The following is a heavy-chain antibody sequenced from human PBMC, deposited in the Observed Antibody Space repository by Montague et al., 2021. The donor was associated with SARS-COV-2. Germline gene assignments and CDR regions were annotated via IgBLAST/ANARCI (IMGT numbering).Heavy chain of an antibody. CDR3: VRAGLYYYYDCSCFEY. Sequence: SLRLSCAASGFIFSSYEMHWVRQVPGKGPEWVSYIRPSGATTNYADSVKGRFTISRDNAKNTLFLQMNSLRAEDTAVYYCVRAGLYYYYDCSCFEYWGQGTLVTVSS. J-gene: IGHJ4*02. CDR2: IRPSGATT. CDR1: GFIFSSYE. D-gene: IGHD3-22*01. V-gene: IGHV3-48*03.